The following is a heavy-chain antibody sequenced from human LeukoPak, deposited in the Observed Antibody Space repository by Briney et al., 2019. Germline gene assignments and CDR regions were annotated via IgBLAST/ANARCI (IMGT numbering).Heavy chain of an antibody. CDR2: VYHSGST. CDR3: TRGNSIAAGAN. J-gene: IGHJ4*02. Sequence: SETPSLTCSVSGGSSSSSNYYWGWIRQAPGGGLEWIGSVYHSGSTYDNPSLKSRVTISLDTSKNQSSLKVTSVTAADTAVYYCTRGNSIAAGANWGQGTLVTVSS. D-gene: IGHD6-13*01. V-gene: IGHV4-39*07. CDR1: GGSSSSSNYY.